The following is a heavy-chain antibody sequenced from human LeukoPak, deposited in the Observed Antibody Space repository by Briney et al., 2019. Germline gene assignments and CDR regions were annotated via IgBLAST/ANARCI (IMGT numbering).Heavy chain of an antibody. CDR1: GGSISSYY. Sequence: PSETLSLTCTVSGGSISSYYWSWIRQPPGKGLEWIGYIYYSGSTNYNPSLKSRVTISVDTSKNQFSLKLSSVTAADTAVYYCATLSSSWYRGDYWGQGTLVTVSS. CDR3: ATLSSSWYRGDY. V-gene: IGHV4-59*01. D-gene: IGHD6-13*01. J-gene: IGHJ4*02. CDR2: IYYSGST.